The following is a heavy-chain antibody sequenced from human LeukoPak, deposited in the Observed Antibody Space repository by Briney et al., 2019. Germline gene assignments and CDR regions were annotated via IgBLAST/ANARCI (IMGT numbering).Heavy chain of an antibody. V-gene: IGHV1-18*01. J-gene: IGHJ4*02. Sequence: ASVKVSCKASGYTFTSYGISWVRQAPGQGLEWMGWISAYNGNTNYAQKFQGRVTMTRDTSISTAYMELSRLTSDDTAVYFCAKDGTVAPFDYWGQGTLVTVSS. D-gene: IGHD6-19*01. CDR1: GYTFTSYG. CDR2: ISAYNGNT. CDR3: AKDGTVAPFDY.